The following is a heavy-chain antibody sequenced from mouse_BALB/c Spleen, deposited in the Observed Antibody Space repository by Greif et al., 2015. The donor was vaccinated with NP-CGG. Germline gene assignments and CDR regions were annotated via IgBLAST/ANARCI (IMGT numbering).Heavy chain of an antibody. Sequence: EVKVVESGGGLVKPGGSLKLSCAASGFTFSSYTMSWVRQTPEKRLEWVATISSGGSYTYYPDSVKGRFTISRDNAKNTLYLQMSSLKSEDTAMYYCTRDHFYAFDYWGQGTTLTVSS. CDR2: ISSGGSYT. V-gene: IGHV5-6-4*01. D-gene: IGHD1-2*01. J-gene: IGHJ2*01. CDR3: TRDHFYAFDY. CDR1: GFTFSSYT.